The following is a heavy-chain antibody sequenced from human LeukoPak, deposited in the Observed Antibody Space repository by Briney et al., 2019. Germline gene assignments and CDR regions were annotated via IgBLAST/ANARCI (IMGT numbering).Heavy chain of an antibody. J-gene: IGHJ4*02. CDR1: GYSFTSYW. CDR3: ARQAYYGGNSYYFDY. CDR2: IYPGDSDT. Sequence: GESLKISCKGSGYSFTSYWIGWVRPMPGKGLEWMGIIYPGDSDTRYSPSFQGQVTISADKSISTAYLQWSSLKASDTAMYYCARQAYYGGNSYYFDYWGQGTLVTVSS. D-gene: IGHD4-23*01. V-gene: IGHV5-51*01.